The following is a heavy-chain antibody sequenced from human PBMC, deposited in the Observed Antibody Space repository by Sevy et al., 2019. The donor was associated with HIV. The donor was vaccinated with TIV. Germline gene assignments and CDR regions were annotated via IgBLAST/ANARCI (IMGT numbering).Heavy chain of an antibody. CDR2: ISGSGGST. CDR1: GFNFRSYV. J-gene: IGHJ4*02. D-gene: IGHD2-15*01. CDR3: AKAKTVAAGFDY. V-gene: IGHV3-23*01. Sequence: GGSLRLSCAASGFNFRSYVMSWVRQAPGKGLEWVSGISGSGGSTYYADSVKGRFTISRHNSKNTLYLQMNSLRAEDTAVYYCAKAKTVAAGFDYWGQGTLVTVSS.